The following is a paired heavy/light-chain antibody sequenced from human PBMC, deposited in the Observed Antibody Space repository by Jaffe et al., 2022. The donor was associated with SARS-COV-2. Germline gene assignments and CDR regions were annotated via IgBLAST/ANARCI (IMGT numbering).Heavy chain of an antibody. Sequence: EVQLVESGGGLVQPGGSLRLSCAASGFTFSSYAMGWVRQAPGKGLEWVSGISSSGGSTYYADSVTGRFTVSRDNSKNTLYLQMNSLRAEDTAVYYCAKQLWQRGGYYFDSWGQGTLVTVSS. CDR2: ISSSGGST. J-gene: IGHJ4*02. CDR3: AKQLWQRGGYYFDS. V-gene: IGHV3-23*04. D-gene: IGHD3-10*01. CDR1: GFTFSSYA.
Light chain of an antibody. J-gene: IGKJ3*01. CDR1: QSISSSY. CDR2: AAS. CDR3: QQYGTSPFT. Sequence: EILLTQSPGTLPLSPGERATLSCRASQSISSSYLAWYQQKPGQAPRLLIYAASSRATGIPDRFSGSGSGTDFTLTISRLEPEDFAVYYCQQYGTSPFTFGPGTKVDIK. V-gene: IGKV3-20*01.